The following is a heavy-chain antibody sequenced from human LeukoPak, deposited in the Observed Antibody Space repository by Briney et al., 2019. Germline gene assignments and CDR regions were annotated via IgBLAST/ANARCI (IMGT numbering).Heavy chain of an antibody. Sequence: SETLSLTCTVSGGSISSYYWSWIRQSAGEGLKFIGRIYNSGSTNYNPSLKSRVTVSADTSKNQISLTLTAVTAADTAVYYCARDDPNFDGMDVWGQGTTVIVSS. J-gene: IGHJ6*02. CDR2: IYNSGST. D-gene: IGHD2-8*01. CDR3: ARDDPNFDGMDV. CDR1: GGSISSYY. V-gene: IGHV4-4*07.